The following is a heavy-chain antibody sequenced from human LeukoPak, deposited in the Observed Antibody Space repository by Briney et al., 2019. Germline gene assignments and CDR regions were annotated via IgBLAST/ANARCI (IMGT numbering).Heavy chain of an antibody. CDR2: IKTDGSST. D-gene: IGHD1-26*01. Sequence: GGSLRLSCAASGFIFSTYWMHWVRQAPGKGLVWVSRIKTDGSSTSYADSVKGRFTISRDNAKNTLYLQLNSLRVEDTAIYYCTRDLLVGATPGDYWGQGTLVTVSS. V-gene: IGHV3-74*01. J-gene: IGHJ4*02. CDR1: GFIFSTYW. CDR3: TRDLLVGATPGDY.